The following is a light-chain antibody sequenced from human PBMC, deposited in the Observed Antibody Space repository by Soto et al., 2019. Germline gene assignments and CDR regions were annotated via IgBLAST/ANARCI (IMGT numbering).Light chain of an antibody. CDR2: GAS. V-gene: IGKV3-20*01. J-gene: IGKJ1*01. CDR3: QQYGSSPPT. CDR1: QSVPSRY. Sequence: EMVLTQSPGTLSLSPGERATLSCRASQSVPSRYLAWYQQKPGQAPRLLIYGASSRATGTPDRFSGSGSGTDFTLTINRLEPEDFALYYCQQYGSSPPTFGQGTKV.